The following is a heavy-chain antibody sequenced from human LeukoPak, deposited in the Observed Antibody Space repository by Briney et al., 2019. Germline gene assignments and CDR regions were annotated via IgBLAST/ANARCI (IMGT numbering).Heavy chain of an antibody. Sequence: PSETLSLTCTVCGGSIISYYWSGIRQPPGRGLEWIGYIYYSGSTNYNPSRKRRVTISVDPSKNQFSLKMRSVTAADTAVYYCAREGVVAAYFDYWGQGTLVTVSS. CDR3: AREGVVAAYFDY. CDR2: IYYSGST. D-gene: IGHD2-15*01. J-gene: IGHJ4*02. CDR1: GGSIISYY. V-gene: IGHV4-59*01.